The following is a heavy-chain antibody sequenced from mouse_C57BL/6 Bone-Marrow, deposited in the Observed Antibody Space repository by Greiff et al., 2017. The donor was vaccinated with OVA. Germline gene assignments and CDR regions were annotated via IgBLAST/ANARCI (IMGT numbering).Heavy chain of an antibody. Sequence: EVKLQESGEGLVKPGGSLKLSCAASGFTFSSYAMSWVRQTPEKRLEWVAYISSGGDYIYYADTVKGRFTISRDNARNTLYLQMSSLKSEDTAMYYCTRDRYYDYDVLYFDVWGTGTTVTVSS. D-gene: IGHD2-4*01. V-gene: IGHV5-9-1*02. CDR2: ISSGGDYI. CDR1: GFTFSSYA. J-gene: IGHJ1*03. CDR3: TRDRYYDYDVLYFDV.